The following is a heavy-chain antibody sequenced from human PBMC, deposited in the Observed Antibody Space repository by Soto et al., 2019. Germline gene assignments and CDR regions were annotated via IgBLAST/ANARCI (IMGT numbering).Heavy chain of an antibody. J-gene: IGHJ4*02. V-gene: IGHV1-18*01. D-gene: IGHD3-22*01. CDR3: ARINYYDSSGYYVGYYFDY. CDR2: ISAYNGNT. Sequence: VKVSCKASGYTFTSYGISWVRQAPGQGLEWMGWISAYNGNTNYAQKLQGRVTMTTDTSTSTAYMELRSLRSDDTAVYYCARINYYDSSGYYVGYYFDYWGQGTLVTVSS. CDR1: GYTFTSYG.